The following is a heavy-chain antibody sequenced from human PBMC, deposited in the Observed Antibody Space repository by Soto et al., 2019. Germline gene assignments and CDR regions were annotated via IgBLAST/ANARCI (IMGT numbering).Heavy chain of an antibody. V-gene: IGHV1-18*01. D-gene: IGHD3-9*01. CDR1: GYTFTSYG. CDR3: ARVHFGWLSHFDY. Sequence: QVQLVQSGAEVKKPGASVKVSCKASGYTFTSYGISWVRQAPGQGLEWMGWISAYNGKTNYAQKRQGRVTMTTDTPTSQAYLELRGLRSDDTAVYYCARVHFGWLSHFDYWGQGSLVTVSS. J-gene: IGHJ4*02. CDR2: ISAYNGKT.